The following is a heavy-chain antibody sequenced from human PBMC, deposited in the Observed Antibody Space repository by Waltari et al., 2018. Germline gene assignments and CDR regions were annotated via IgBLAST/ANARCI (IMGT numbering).Heavy chain of an antibody. CDR3: AKVFLEWQTDNWIDT. J-gene: IGHJ5*02. V-gene: IGHV3-30*18. CDR1: GFIFSSYG. CDR2: ISYDGHDK. Sequence: QVQLAESGGGVVQPGRSLRLSCAASGFIFSSYGMHWVRQAPGKGREWVAGISYDGHDKNYADSLQGRVTISRDNSQNTLYLQLNSLRPDDTAVYYCAKVFLEWQTDNWIDTWGQGTLVTVSS. D-gene: IGHD3-3*01.